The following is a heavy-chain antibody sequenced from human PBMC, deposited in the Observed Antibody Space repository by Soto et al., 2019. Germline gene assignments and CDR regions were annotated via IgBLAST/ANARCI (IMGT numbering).Heavy chain of an antibody. CDR2: IIPIFGTA. D-gene: IGHD3-3*01. Sequence: QVQLVQSGAEVKKPGSSVKVSCKASGGTFSSYAISWVRQAPGQGLEWMGGIIPIFGTANYAQKFQGRVTITADESTSTAYMELSRLSSENTAMYYCARDRHYDFWSGYSMSYYGMDVW. V-gene: IGHV1-69*12. J-gene: IGHJ6*01. CDR1: GGTFSSYA. CDR3: ARDRHYDFWSGYSMSYYGMDV.